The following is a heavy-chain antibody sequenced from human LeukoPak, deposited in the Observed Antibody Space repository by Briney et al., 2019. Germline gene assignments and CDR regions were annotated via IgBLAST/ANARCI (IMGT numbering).Heavy chain of an antibody. CDR2: IQKNGRDQ. J-gene: IGHJ4*02. CDR3: AKDWQWSQDY. Sequence: PGGSLRLSCVTSGFIFNKNGMHWVRQAPGKGMEWVSYIQKNGRDQYYADSVKGRFTISRDDSKNTVHLQITNLRSEDTAVYYCAKDWQWSQDYWGQGTLITVSS. CDR1: GFIFNKNG. D-gene: IGHD6-19*01. V-gene: IGHV3-30*02.